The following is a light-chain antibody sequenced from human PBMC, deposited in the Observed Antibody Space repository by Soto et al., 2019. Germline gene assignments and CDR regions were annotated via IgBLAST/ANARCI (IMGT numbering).Light chain of an antibody. CDR2: DVS. CDR3: SSYTTSNTRQIV. J-gene: IGLJ1*01. V-gene: IGLV2-14*03. Sequence: QPVLTQPASVSGSPGQSITICCTGTSSDVGGYNYVSWYQHHPGKAPKLMIYDVSNRPSGVSNRFSGSKSGNTASLTISGLQPEDEADCYCSSYTTSNTRQIVLVTGTEVTVL. CDR1: SSDVGGYNY.